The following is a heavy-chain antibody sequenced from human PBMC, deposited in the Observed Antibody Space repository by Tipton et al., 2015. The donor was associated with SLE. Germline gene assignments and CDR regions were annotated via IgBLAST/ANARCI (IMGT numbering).Heavy chain of an antibody. D-gene: IGHD6-6*01. CDR1: GGSFSGYY. V-gene: IGHV4-34*01. CDR2: INHSGRT. Sequence: TLSLTCAVYGGSFSGYYWSWIRQPPGKGLEWIGEINHSGRTNYNPSLKIRLTISVDTSKNQFSLKLISVTAADTAVYYCARGHSSSSPFDYWGQGTLVTVSS. CDR3: ARGHSSSSPFDY. J-gene: IGHJ4*02.